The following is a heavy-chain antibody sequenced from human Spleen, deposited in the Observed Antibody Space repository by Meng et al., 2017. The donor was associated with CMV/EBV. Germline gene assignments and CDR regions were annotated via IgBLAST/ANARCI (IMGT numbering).Heavy chain of an antibody. CDR1: TSGVA. CDR2: IYWNDDK. CDR3: AHTSYYYDSSGYLKYYFDY. D-gene: IGHD3-22*01. V-gene: IGHV2-5*01. J-gene: IGHJ4*02. Sequence: TSGVAVGWIRQPTGKALEWLALIYWNDDKRYSPSLKSRLTITKDTSKNQVVLTMTNMDPVDTATYYCAHTSYYYDSSGYLKYYFDYWGQGTLVTVSS.